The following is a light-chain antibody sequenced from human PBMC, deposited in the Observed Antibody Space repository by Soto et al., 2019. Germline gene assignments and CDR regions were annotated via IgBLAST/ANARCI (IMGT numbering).Light chain of an antibody. V-gene: IGLV2-8*01. CDR3: SSFAGSNNVV. J-gene: IGLJ2*01. CDR2: EVT. CDR1: SSDVGGFNY. Sequence: QSALTQPPSASGSPGQSVTISCTGTSSDVGGFNYVSWYQHHPGKALKLMIYEVTKRPSGVPDRFSGSKSGNTASLTVSGLQAEDEADYYCSSFAGSNNVVFGGGTKLTVL.